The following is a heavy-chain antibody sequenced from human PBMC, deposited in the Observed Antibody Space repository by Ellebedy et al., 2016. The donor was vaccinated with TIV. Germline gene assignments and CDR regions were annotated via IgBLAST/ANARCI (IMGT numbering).Heavy chain of an antibody. V-gene: IGHV3-30*17. D-gene: IGHD5-24*01. CDR3: ARDHVGDGYNRAFDI. Sequence: PGGSLRLSCAASGFTFTTYAMHWVRQAPGKGLGWVAVISYDGSNKYYADSVKGRFPISRDNSKNTLYLQMNSLRAEDTAVYYCARDHVGDGYNRAFDIWGQGTMVTVSS. J-gene: IGHJ3*02. CDR2: ISYDGSNK. CDR1: GFTFTTYA.